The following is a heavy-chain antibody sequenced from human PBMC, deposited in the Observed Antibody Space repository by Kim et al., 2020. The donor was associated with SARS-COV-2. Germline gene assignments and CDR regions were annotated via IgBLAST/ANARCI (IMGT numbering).Heavy chain of an antibody. CDR1: GYTFTSYD. V-gene: IGHV1-8*01. CDR2: MNPNSGNT. CDR3: ARGLSNWPYDFWSGYYTYYMDV. Sequence: ASVKVSCKASGYTFTSYDINWVRQATGQGLEWMGWMNPNSGNTGYAQKFQGRVTRTRNTSISTAYMELSSLRSEDTAVYYCARGLSNWPYDFWSGYYTYYMDVWGKGTTVTVSS. J-gene: IGHJ6*03. D-gene: IGHD3-3*01.